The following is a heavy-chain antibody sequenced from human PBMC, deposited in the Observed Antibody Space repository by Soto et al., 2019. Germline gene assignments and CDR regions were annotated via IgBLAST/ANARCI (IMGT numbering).Heavy chain of an antibody. CDR3: VRDRPGSQEYFDY. CDR1: GFIFSSEW. D-gene: IGHD3-10*01. Sequence: GGSLRLSCAASGFIFSSEWMDWVRQAPGKGLVWVSRINTDGSDTRYADSVKGRFTISRDNAKNTVYLQMNSLRAEDTGVYYCVRDRPGSQEYFDYRGQGNMVTVSS. J-gene: IGHJ4*02. V-gene: IGHV3-74*01. CDR2: INTDGSDT.